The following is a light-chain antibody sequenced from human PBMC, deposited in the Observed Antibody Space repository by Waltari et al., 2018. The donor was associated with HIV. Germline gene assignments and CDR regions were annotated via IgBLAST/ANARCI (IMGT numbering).Light chain of an antibody. CDR2: GTS. CDR1: QSVSSN. J-gene: IGKJ1*01. CDR3: PQYNDWPPWT. Sequence: EIVMTQSPATLSVSPGERATLSCRASQSVSSNLAWYQQKPGQAPRLLIYGTSTRATGIPARFSGRGSGTEFPLTISSLQSEDFAVYFCPQYNDWPPWTFGPGTKVEIK. V-gene: IGKV3-15*01.